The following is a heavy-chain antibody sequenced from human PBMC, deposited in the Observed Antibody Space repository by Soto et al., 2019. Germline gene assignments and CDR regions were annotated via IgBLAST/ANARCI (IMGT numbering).Heavy chain of an antibody. CDR1: GFTFSNAW. V-gene: IGHV3-15*01. Sequence: EVQLVESGGGLVKPGGSLRLSCAASGFTFSNAWMSWVRQAPGKGLEWVGRIKSKTDGGTTDYAAPVKGRFTISRDDSKNTLYLQMNSLKTEDTAVYYCTTDPMAAAQYYYYMDVWGKGTTVTVSS. CDR2: IKSKTDGGTT. D-gene: IGHD2-15*01. CDR3: TTDPMAAAQYYYYMDV. J-gene: IGHJ6*03.